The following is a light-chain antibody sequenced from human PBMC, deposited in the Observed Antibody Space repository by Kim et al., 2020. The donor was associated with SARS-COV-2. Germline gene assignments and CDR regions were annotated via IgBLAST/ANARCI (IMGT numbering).Light chain of an antibody. CDR3: QQSYNSPRT. CDR2: GAS. CDR1: HSISTY. Sequence: ASVGDRVTIPFRASHSISTYLNWYQQKPGKAPKFLLYGASTLQSGVPSRFSGDGSGTDFTLTINNLQPEDSATYYCQQSYNSPRTFGQGTKVDIK. V-gene: IGKV1-39*01. J-gene: IGKJ1*01.